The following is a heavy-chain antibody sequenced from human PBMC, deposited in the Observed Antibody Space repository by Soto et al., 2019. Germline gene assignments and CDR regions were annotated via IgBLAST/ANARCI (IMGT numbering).Heavy chain of an antibody. CDR1: GYTFTSYG. V-gene: IGHV1-18*01. J-gene: IGHJ4*02. D-gene: IGHD3-22*01. CDR3: ARVSYSSSWYGNYYDSSGYSPFDY. Sequence: ASVKVSCKASGYTFTSYGISWVRQAPGQGLEWMGWISAYNGNTNYAQKLQGRVTMTTDTSTSTAYMELRSLRSDDTAVYYCARVSYSSSWYGNYYDSSGYSPFDYWGQGTLVTVSS. CDR2: ISAYNGNT.